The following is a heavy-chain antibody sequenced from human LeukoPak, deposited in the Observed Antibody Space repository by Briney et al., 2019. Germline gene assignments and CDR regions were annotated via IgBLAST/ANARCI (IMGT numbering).Heavy chain of an antibody. CDR2: INHSGST. CDR3: ARRPSLYDSSGYYPHGVSWFDP. D-gene: IGHD3-22*01. V-gene: IGHV4-34*01. J-gene: IGHJ5*02. Sequence: PSETLSLTCAVYGGSFSGYYWSWIRQPPGKGLEWIGEINHSGSTNYNPSLKSRVTISVDTSKNQFSLKLSSVTAADTAVYYCARRPSLYDSSGYYPHGVSWFDPWGQGTLVTVSS. CDR1: GGSFSGYY.